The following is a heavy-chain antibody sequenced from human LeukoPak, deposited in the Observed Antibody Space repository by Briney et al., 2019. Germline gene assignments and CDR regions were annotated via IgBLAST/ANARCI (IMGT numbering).Heavy chain of an antibody. CDR2: TYYSGTT. Sequence: PSETLSLTCIVSGGSLNSPNYYWGWIRQPPGKGLEWIGTTYYSGTTYYNPSLKSRLTISVDMSKNQFSLKLTSVTAADTAVYYCARHDYYGSLNWFDPWGQGTLITVSS. CDR1: GGSLNSPNYY. J-gene: IGHJ5*02. CDR3: ARHDYYGSLNWFDP. V-gene: IGHV4-39*01. D-gene: IGHD3-10*01.